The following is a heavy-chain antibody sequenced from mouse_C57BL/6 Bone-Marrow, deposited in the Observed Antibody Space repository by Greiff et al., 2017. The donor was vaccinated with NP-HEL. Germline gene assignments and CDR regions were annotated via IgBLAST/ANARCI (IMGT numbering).Heavy chain of an antibody. D-gene: IGHD1-1*01. CDR3: ARATTVVAGRFAY. CDR2: IYPRSGNT. Sequence: LVESGAELARPGASVKLSCKASGYTFTSYGISWVKQRTGQGLEWIGEIYPRSGNTYYNEKFKGKATLTADKSSSTAYMELRSLTSEDSAVYFCARATTVVAGRFAYWGQGTLVTVSA. V-gene: IGHV1-81*01. CDR1: GYTFTSYG. J-gene: IGHJ3*01.